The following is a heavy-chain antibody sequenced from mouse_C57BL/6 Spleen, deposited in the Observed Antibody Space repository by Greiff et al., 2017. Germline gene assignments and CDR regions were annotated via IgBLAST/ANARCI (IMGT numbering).Heavy chain of an antibody. CDR1: GFTFNTYA. Sequence: EVKLVESGGGLVQPKGSLKLSCAASGFTFNTYAMHWVRQAPGTGLEWVARIRSKSSNYATYYADSVKDRFTISRDDSQSMLYLQINNLKTEDTAMYYCVRDRAQDSYYGNVLAMDYWGQGTSVNVSS. V-gene: IGHV10-3*01. CDR3: VRDRAQDSYYGNVLAMDY. D-gene: IGHD2-10*01. J-gene: IGHJ4*01. CDR2: IRSKSSNYAT.